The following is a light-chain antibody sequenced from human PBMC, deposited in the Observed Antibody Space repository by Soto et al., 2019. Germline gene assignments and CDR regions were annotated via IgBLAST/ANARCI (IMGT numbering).Light chain of an antibody. CDR1: DSNIGPNT. Sequence: QSVLTQPSSASGTPGQRVTISCSGGDSNIGPNTVNWYWQVPGTAPKLLIHNNDQRPSGVPDRISGSKSGTSASLAISGLHSDDEADYYCAAWDDSLNAYVFGIGTKVTVL. V-gene: IGLV1-44*01. J-gene: IGLJ1*01. CDR3: AAWDDSLNAYV. CDR2: NND.